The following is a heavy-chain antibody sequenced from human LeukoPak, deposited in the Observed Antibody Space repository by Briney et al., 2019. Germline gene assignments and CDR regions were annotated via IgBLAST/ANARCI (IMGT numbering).Heavy chain of an antibody. CDR2: IIPIFGTA. V-gene: IGHV1-69*05. CDR1: GGTFSSYA. Sequence: ASVKVSCKASGGTFSSYAISWVRQAPGQGLEWMGGIIPIFGTANYAQKFQGRVTITTDESTGTAYMELSSLRSEDTAVYYCARDYSSSYAFDIWGQGTMVTVSS. D-gene: IGHD6-6*01. CDR3: ARDYSSSYAFDI. J-gene: IGHJ3*02.